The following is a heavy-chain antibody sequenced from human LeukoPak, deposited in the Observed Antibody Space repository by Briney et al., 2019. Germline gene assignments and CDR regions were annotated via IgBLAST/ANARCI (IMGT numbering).Heavy chain of an antibody. CDR2: IYTSGST. Sequence: SETLSLTCTVSGGSISSYYWSWIRQPAGKGLEWIGRIYTSGSTNYNPSLKSRVTMSVDTSKNQFSLKLSSVTAADTAVYYCARDYGSGSYSWFDPWGQGTLVTVSS. V-gene: IGHV4-4*07. CDR3: ARDYGSGSYSWFDP. CDR1: GGSISSYY. J-gene: IGHJ5*02. D-gene: IGHD1-26*01.